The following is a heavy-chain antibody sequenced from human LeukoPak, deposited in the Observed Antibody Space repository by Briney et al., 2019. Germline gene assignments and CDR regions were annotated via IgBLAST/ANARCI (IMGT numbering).Heavy chain of an antibody. Sequence: ASVTDSCKVSGYTLTELSMHWVRQAPGKGLEWMGGFDPEDGETIYAQKFQGRVTMTEDTSTDTAYMELSSLRSEDTAVYYCVLRLPIVRGVIHPHNWFDPWGQGTLVTVSS. CDR1: GYTLTELS. J-gene: IGHJ5*02. CDR2: FDPEDGET. D-gene: IGHD3-10*01. V-gene: IGHV1-24*01. CDR3: VLRLPIVRGVIHPHNWFDP.